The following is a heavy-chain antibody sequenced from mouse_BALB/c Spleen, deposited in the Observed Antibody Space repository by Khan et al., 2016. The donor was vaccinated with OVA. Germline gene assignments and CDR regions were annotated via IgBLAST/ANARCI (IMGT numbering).Heavy chain of an antibody. Sequence: EVQLQESGPGLVKPSQSLSLICTVTDYSITSDYAWNWIRQFPGNKLEWMGFISYSGNTKYNPSLKSRISITRDTSKNQFFLQLNSVTTEDTATYYCARVYGGDFDYWGQGTTLTGSS. CDR1: DYSITSDYA. CDR2: ISYSGNT. J-gene: IGHJ2*01. CDR3: ARVYGGDFDY. D-gene: IGHD1-1*01. V-gene: IGHV3-2*02.